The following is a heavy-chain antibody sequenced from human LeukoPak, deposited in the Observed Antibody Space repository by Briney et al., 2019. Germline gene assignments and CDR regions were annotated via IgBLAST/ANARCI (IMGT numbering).Heavy chain of an antibody. D-gene: IGHD3-22*01. CDR2: INHNSGGK. J-gene: IGHJ5*02. CDR1: GYTFTGYY. Sequence: ASVKVSCKASGYTFTGYYMHWVRQAPGQGLDWMGWINHNSGGKNYAQKFQGRVTMTRDTSISTAYMELRRLRCDDPAVYYCARAPGLNWFAPWGQGTLVTVSS. CDR3: ARAPGLNWFAP. V-gene: IGHV1-2*02.